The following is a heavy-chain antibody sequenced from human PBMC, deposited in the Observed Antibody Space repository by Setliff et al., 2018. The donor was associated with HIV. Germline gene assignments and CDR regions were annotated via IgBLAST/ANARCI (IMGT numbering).Heavy chain of an antibody. CDR3: ARVPRQLLKGAAAYFDY. V-gene: IGHV4-59*11. D-gene: IGHD5-18*01. CDR2: IYYSGST. Sequence: SETLSLTCTVSGGSIRSHYWRWIREPPGKGLEWTGYIYYSGSTNYNPSLKSRVTISVDTSKNQFSLRLSSVTAADTAVYYCARVPRQLLKGAAAYFDYWGQGRLVTVSS. J-gene: IGHJ4*02. CDR1: GGSIRSHY.